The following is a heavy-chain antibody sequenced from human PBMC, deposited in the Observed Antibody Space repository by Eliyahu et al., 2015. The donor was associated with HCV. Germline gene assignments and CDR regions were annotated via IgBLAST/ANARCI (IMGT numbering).Heavy chain of an antibody. V-gene: IGHV6-1*01. CDR3: ARGRTLLGRSSGFDF. Sequence: AISGDSVSSNSAAWNWIRQSPSRGLEWLGRIYYRSKWYNDYELSVKSRITISPDTSKNQFSLQLNSVTPEDTAVYYCARGRTLLGRSSGFDFWGQGTLVTVSS. CDR2: IYYRSKWYN. D-gene: IGHD3-3*01. CDR1: GDSVSSNSAA. J-gene: IGHJ4*02.